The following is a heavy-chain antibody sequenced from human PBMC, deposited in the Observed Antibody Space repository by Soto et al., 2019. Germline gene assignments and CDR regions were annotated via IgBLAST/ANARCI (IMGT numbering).Heavy chain of an antibody. CDR3: ARVKQLWSTYRKPSNWFDP. Sequence: PSETLSLTCTVSGGSISSGGYSWSWIRQHPGKGLEWIGYIHYSGSTYCNPSLKSRVTISVDTSKNQFSLKLSSVTAADTAVYYCARVKQLWSTYRKPSNWFDPWGQGTMVTVSS. CDR2: IHYSGST. J-gene: IGHJ5*02. V-gene: IGHV4-31*03. D-gene: IGHD5-18*01. CDR1: GGSISSGGYS.